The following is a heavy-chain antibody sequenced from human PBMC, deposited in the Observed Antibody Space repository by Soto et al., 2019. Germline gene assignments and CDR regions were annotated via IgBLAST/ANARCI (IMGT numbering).Heavy chain of an antibody. Sequence: GGPLRLSCAASGFTFRSFTMNWVRQAPGKGLEWVSTISSNSAYIYYTDALRGRSTISRDNAKNSLHLQMNSLRAEDTAVYYCTRDASRDSSARGWFDPWGPGTLVTVSS. D-gene: IGHD6-13*01. CDR3: TRDASRDSSARGWFDP. V-gene: IGHV3-21*01. CDR2: ISSNSAYI. J-gene: IGHJ5*02. CDR1: GFTFRSFT.